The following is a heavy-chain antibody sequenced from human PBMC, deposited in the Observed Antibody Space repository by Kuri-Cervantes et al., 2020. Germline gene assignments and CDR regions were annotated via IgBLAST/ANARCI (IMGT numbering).Heavy chain of an antibody. CDR2: IYYSGST. D-gene: IGHD2-2*01. CDR3: ARGGARAACSSTSCYAPYWYFDL. J-gene: IGHJ2*01. CDR1: GGSISSGGYY. Sequence: LRLSCTVSGGSISSGGYYWSWIRQHPGKGLEWIGYIYYSGSTYYNPSLKSRVTISVDTSKNQFSLKLSSVTAADTAVYYCARGGARAACSSTSCYAPYWYFDLWGRGTLVTVSS. V-gene: IGHV4-31*03.